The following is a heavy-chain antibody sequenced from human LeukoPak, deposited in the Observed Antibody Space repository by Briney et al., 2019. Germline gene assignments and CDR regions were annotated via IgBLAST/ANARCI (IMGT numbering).Heavy chain of an antibody. D-gene: IGHD3-22*01. CDR1: GGSISSSSYY. CDR3: ARHFEGSGYYLLDY. CDR2: IYYSGST. J-gene: IGHJ4*02. Sequence: AETLSLTCTVSGGSISSSSYYWGWMRQPPGMWLEWIGSIYYSGSTYYNPSLKSRVTISVDTSKNQFSLKLSSVTAADTAVYYCARHFEGSGYYLLDYWGQGTLVTVSS. V-gene: IGHV4-39*01.